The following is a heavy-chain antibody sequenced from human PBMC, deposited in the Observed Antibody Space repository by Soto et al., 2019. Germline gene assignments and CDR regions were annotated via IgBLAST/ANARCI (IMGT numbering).Heavy chain of an antibody. CDR3: AKPPDYNWNDY. CDR2: ISSSGSNK. V-gene: IGHV3-11*01. D-gene: IGHD1-20*01. J-gene: IGHJ4*02. CDR1: GFTFSDYY. Sequence: PGGSLRLSCAASGFTFSDYYMSWIRQAPGKGLEWVSYISSSGSNKYYADSVKGRFTISRDNSKDTLYLQMNNLRAEDTAVYYCAKPPDYNWNDYWGQGTLVTVSS.